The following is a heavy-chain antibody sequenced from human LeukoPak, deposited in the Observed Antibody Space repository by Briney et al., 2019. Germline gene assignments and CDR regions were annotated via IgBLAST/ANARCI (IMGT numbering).Heavy chain of an antibody. CDR3: ARGLTYYYDSSGYDDAFDI. V-gene: IGHV1-2*02. Sequence: ASVKVSCKTSGYTFTGYYMHWVRQAPGQGLEWMGWINPNSGGTNYAQKFQGRVTMTRDTSISTAYMALSRLRSDDTAVYYCARGLTYYYDSSGYDDAFDIWGQGTMVTVSS. CDR2: INPNSGGT. CDR1: GYTFTGYY. J-gene: IGHJ3*02. D-gene: IGHD3-22*01.